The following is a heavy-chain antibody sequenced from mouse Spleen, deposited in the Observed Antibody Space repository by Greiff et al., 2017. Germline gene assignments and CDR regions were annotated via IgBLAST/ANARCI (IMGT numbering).Heavy chain of an antibody. D-gene: IGHD2-2*01. Sequence: VQLQQPGAELVMPGASVKLSCKASGYTFTSYWMHWVKQRPGQGLEWIGEIDPSDSYTNYNQKFKGKATLTVDKSSSTAYMQLSSLTSEDSAVYYCARVGGYDYYWGQGTTLTVSS. CDR3: ARVGGYDYY. CDR1: GYTFTSYW. V-gene: IGHV1-69*01. CDR2: IDPSDSYT. J-gene: IGHJ2*01.